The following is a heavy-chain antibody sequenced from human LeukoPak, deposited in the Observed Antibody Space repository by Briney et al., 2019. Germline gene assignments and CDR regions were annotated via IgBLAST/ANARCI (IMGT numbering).Heavy chain of an antibody. CDR1: GYTFTGYY. V-gene: IGHV1-2*02. D-gene: IGHD6-13*01. CDR3: ARGAAVNYYYYYGMDV. Sequence: GASVKVSCKASGYTFTGYYMHWVRQAPGQGLEWMGWINPNSGGTNYAQKFQGRVTMTRDTSISTAYMELSRLRSDDTAVYYCARGAAVNYYYYYGMDVWSQGTTVTVSS. J-gene: IGHJ6*02. CDR2: INPNSGGT.